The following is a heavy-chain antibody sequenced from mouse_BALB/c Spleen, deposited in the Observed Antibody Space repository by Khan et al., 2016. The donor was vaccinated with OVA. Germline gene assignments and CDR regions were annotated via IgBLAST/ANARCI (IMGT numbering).Heavy chain of an antibody. CDR2: FYPGSGTI. CDR3: ARHEDGNDGYYDYAMDY. J-gene: IGHJ4*01. CDR1: GYTFTENI. D-gene: IGHD2-3*01. V-gene: IGHV1-62-2*01. Sequence: QVQLKESGAELVKPGASVKLSCKASGYTFTENIIHWVKQRSGQGLEWIGWFYPGSGTIKYNEKFKDKATLTADKSSSTVYMELSRLTSEDSAVYVCARHEDGNDGYYDYAMDYWGQGTSVTVSS.